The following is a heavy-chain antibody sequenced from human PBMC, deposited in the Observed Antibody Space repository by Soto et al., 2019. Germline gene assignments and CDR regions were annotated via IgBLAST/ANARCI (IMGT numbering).Heavy chain of an antibody. Sequence: QVQLQQWGAGLLKPSETLSLTCAVYGGSFSGYYWSWIRQPPGKGLEWIGEINHSGSTNYNPSRKSRVTISVDTSKNQFSLKLSSVTAADTAVYYCARGGNYDILTGYSTNWFDPWGQGTLVTVSS. V-gene: IGHV4-34*01. J-gene: IGHJ5*02. D-gene: IGHD3-9*01. CDR1: GGSFSGYY. CDR2: INHSGST. CDR3: ARGGNYDILTGYSTNWFDP.